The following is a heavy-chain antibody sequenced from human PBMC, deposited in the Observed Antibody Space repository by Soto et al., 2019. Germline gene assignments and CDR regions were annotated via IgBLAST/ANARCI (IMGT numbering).Heavy chain of an antibody. D-gene: IGHD3-3*01. J-gene: IGHJ3*01. CDR1: GGSFSGYY. V-gene: IGHV4-34*01. CDR3: ARLRFLEWSHAFDL. Sequence: SETLSLTCAVYGGSFSGYYWSWIRQPPGKGLEWIGEINHSGSTNYNPSLKSRVTIAVDTSKNQCALKLSSVTAADTGVYDCARLRFLEWSHAFDLWRQGTIVTVSS. CDR2: INHSGST.